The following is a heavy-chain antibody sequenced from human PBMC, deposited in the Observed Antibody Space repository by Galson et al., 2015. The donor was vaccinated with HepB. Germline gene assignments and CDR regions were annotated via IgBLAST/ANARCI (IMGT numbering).Heavy chain of an antibody. Sequence: CAISGDSVSSNSVAWIWIRQSPSRGLEWLGRTYYRSNWNTEYAVSVRGRIIINPDTSTNQFSLHLNFVTPEDTAVYYCARDRTYYFDYWGQGTPVIVSS. CDR1: GDSVSSNSVA. CDR2: TYYRSNWNT. D-gene: IGHD1-7*01. J-gene: IGHJ4*02. V-gene: IGHV6-1*01. CDR3: ARDRTYYFDY.